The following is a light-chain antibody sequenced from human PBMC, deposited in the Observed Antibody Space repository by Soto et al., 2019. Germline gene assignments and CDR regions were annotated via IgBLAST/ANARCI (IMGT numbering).Light chain of an antibody. CDR1: SGHNTYA. CDR3: QTWGTGSWV. CDR2: LNSDGSH. Sequence: QLVLTQSPSASASLGASVKLTCTLISGHNTYAIAWHQQQPEKGPRYLMKLNSDGSHSKGDGIPDRFSGSSSGAERYLTISSLQSEDEADYYCQTWGTGSWVFGGGTKLTVL. V-gene: IGLV4-69*01. J-gene: IGLJ3*02.